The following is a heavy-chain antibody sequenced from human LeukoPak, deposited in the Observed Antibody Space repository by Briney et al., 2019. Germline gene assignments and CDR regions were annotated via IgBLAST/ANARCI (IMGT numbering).Heavy chain of an antibody. CDR2: IYYSGST. D-gene: IGHD3-22*01. CDR1: GGSISSGGYY. J-gene: IGHJ2*01. CDR3: ARSAERITMIVVVPGYFDL. Sequence: SETLSLTCTVSGGSISSGGYYWSWIRQHPGKGLEWIGYIYYSGSTYYNPSLKSRVTISVDTSKNQFSLKLSSVTAADTAVYYCARSAERITMIVVVPGYFDLWGRGTLVTVSS. V-gene: IGHV4-31*03.